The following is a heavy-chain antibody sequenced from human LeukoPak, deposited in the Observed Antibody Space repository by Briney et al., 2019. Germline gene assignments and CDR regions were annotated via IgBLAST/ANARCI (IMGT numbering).Heavy chain of an antibody. CDR1: GGTFSSYA. CDR2: IIPIFGTA. V-gene: IGHV1-69*05. J-gene: IGHJ6*03. Sequence: GASVKVSCKASGGTFSSYAISWVRQAPGQGLEWMGGIIPIFGTANYAQKFQGRVTITTDESTSTAYMELSRLRSEDTAVYYCARYPGLGYYYMDVWGKGTTVTVSS. D-gene: IGHD1-14*01. CDR3: ARYPGLGYYYMDV.